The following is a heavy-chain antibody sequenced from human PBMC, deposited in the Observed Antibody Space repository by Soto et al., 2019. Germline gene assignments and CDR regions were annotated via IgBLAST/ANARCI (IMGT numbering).Heavy chain of an antibody. CDR1: GFSFSTHG. CDR2: IVNDGSEQ. CDR3: ARADLYVDTGLDL. D-gene: IGHD3-10*02. J-gene: IGHJ5*02. V-gene: IGHV3-33*01. Sequence: QVQLVESGGVVVRPGRSLRLSCAATGFSFSTHGMHWVRQAPGKGLEWVAVIVNDGSEQQYAVSVKGRFTISRDNARNILYLQMNNLRSEDTALYYCARADLYVDTGLDLWGQGTLVTVSS.